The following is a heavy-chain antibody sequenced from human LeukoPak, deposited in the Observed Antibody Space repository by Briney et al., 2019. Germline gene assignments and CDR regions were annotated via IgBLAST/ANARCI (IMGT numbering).Heavy chain of an antibody. CDR3: AKSRVRGVYYFDY. CDR2: ISYDGSNE. D-gene: IGHD3-10*02. Sequence: GGSLRLSCAASGFTFRTYGMNWVRQAPGKGLEWVAIISYDGSNEDYADSVKGRFTISRDNSKNTLYLQMNSLRAEDSAVYYCAKSRVRGVYYFDYWGQGTLVTVSS. V-gene: IGHV3-30*18. CDR1: GFTFRTYG. J-gene: IGHJ4*02.